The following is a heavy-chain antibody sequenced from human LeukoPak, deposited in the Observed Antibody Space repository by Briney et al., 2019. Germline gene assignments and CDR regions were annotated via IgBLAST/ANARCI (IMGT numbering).Heavy chain of an antibody. CDR1: GYTFTSYY. V-gene: IGHV1-69*13. D-gene: IGHD2-2*01. CDR3: ARVRVVVPAATGGYGYYFDY. CDR2: IIPIFGTA. J-gene: IGHJ4*02. Sequence: PQASVKVSCKASGYTFTSYYMHWVRQAPGQGLEWMGGIIPIFGTANYAQKFQGRVTITADESTSTAYMELSSLRSEDTAVYYCARVRVVVPAATGGYGYYFDYWGQGTLVTVSS.